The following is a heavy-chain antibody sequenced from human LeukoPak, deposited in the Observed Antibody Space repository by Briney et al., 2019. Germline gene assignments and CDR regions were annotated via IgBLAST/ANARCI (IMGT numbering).Heavy chain of an antibody. V-gene: IGHV3-23*01. CDR3: AKGIDHIAARATVDY. J-gene: IGHJ4*02. CDR2: ISXXGGST. D-gene: IGHD6-6*01. Sequence: GGSLRLSCAASGXTXXSYAXXXXXXAPXKGLEWVSAISXXGGSTYHAXXVXGRFTISRDTSKNTLYLQMNSLRADDTAVYYCAKGIDHIAARATVDYWGQGTLVTVSS. CDR1: GXTXXSYA.